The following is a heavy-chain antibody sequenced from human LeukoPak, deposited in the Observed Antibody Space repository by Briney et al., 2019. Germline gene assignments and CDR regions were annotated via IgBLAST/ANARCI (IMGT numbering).Heavy chain of an antibody. CDR1: RFTFTNYA. V-gene: IGHV3-23*01. CDR2: VSGSGGST. D-gene: IGHD2/OR15-2a*01. CDR3: ATFYADY. J-gene: IGHJ4*02. Sequence: QPGGSLRLSCAASRFTFTNYAVTWVRQAPGKGLEWVSTVSGSGGSTYYADSVKGRFTISRDNSRNTLYLQMNSLRAEDTAVYYCATFYADYWGQGTLVTVSS.